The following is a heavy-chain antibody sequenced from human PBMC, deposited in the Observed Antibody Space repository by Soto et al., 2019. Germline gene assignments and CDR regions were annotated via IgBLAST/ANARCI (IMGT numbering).Heavy chain of an antibody. CDR3: ARVGATKNYYYYGMDV. CDR1: GYTFTSYY. J-gene: IGHJ6*02. CDR2: INPSGGST. D-gene: IGHD1-26*01. V-gene: IGHV1-46*01. Sequence: GASVKVACKASGYTFTSYYMHWVRQAPGQGLEWMGIINPSGGSTSYAQKFQGTVTMTRDTSTSTVYMELSSLRSEDTAVYYCARVGATKNYYYYGMDVWGQGTTGTVSS.